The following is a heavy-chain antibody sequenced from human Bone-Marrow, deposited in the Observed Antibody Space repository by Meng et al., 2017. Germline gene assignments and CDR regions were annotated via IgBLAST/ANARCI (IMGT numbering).Heavy chain of an antibody. CDR1: GFTFSSYW. J-gene: IGHJ4*02. Sequence: GESLKISCAASGFTFSSYWMHWVRQAPGKGLVWVSRINSDGSSTSYADSVKGRFTISRDNAKNSLYLQMNSLRAEDTALYYCAKDIGTIAAARFDYWGQGTLVTVSS. D-gene: IGHD6-13*01. CDR3: AKDIGTIAAARFDY. V-gene: IGHV3-74*01. CDR2: INSDGSST.